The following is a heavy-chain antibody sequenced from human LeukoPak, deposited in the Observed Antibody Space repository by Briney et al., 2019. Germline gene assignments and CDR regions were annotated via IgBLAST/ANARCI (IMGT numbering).Heavy chain of an antibody. CDR2: ISRGGSTV. J-gene: IGHJ4*02. Sequence: GGSLRLSCAASGFTFNDHYMSWFRQAPGKGLEWLSYISRGGSTVYYADSVKGRFTISRDNSKTTLYLQMNSLRVEDTAVYYCARDQLDIVVVPAAIPVGYWGRGTLVTVSS. V-gene: IGHV3-11*04. CDR3: ARDQLDIVVVPAAIPVGY. CDR1: GFTFNDHY. D-gene: IGHD2-2*02.